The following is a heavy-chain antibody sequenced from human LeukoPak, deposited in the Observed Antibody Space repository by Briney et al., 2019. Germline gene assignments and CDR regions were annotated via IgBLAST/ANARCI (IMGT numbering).Heavy chain of an antibody. D-gene: IGHD3-16*01. CDR3: AKGGLPYYYYGMDV. J-gene: IGHJ6*02. CDR1: GFTFSSYS. V-gene: IGHV3-48*01. Sequence: PGGSLRLSCAASGFTFSSYSMNWVRQAPGKGLEWVSYISSSSSTIYYADSVKGRFTISRDNSKNTLYLQMNSLRAEDTAVYYCAKGGLPYYYYGMDVWGQGTTVTVSS. CDR2: ISSSSSTI.